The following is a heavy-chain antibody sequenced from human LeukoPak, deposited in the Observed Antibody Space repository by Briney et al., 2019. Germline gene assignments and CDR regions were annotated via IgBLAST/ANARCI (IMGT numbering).Heavy chain of an antibody. Sequence: GASVKLSCKASGATFSTYAISWVRQAPGQGLECMGGIIPIFGTANYAQKFQGRVTITADKSTSTAYMELSSLRSEDTAVYYCAGLGPGDYYYYYMDVWGKGTTVTVSS. J-gene: IGHJ6*03. CDR1: GATFSTYA. CDR3: AGLGPGDYYYYYMDV. CDR2: IIPIFGTA. D-gene: IGHD3-10*01. V-gene: IGHV1-69*06.